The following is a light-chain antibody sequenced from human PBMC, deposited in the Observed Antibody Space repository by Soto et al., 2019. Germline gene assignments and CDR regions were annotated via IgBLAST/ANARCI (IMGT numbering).Light chain of an antibody. CDR1: RGDVDAFDY. CDR2: EVS. Sequence: QSVLTQPASISGSPGQSITISCTGTRGDVDAFDYVSWYQQHPGKAPQLMMFEVSDRPSGVSDRFSGSKSGSTASLTISGLQAEDEADYFCTSFTSSSTQVFGTGTKVTVL. V-gene: IGLV2-14*01. CDR3: TSFTSSSTQV. J-gene: IGLJ1*01.